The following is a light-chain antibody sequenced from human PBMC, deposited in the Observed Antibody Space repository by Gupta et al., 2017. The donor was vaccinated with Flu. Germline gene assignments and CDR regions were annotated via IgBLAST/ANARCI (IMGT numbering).Light chain of an antibody. CDR1: ALPKQY. CDR2: KDS. J-gene: IGLJ2*01. Sequence: YELTQPPSVSVSPGQTARITCSGDALPKQYAYWYQQKPGQAPVLVIYKDSERPSGIPERFSGSSSGTTVTLTISGVQAEDEADYYCQSADSSGTSPVVFGGGTKLTVL. V-gene: IGLV3-25*02. CDR3: QSADSSGTSPVV.